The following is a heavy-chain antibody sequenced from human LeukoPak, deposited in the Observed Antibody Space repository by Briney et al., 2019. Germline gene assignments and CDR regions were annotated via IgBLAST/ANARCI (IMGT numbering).Heavy chain of an antibody. CDR2: INHSGST. CDR1: GGSFSGYY. Sequence: SETLSLTCAVYGGSFSGYYWSWIRQPPGKGLEWIGEINHSGSTNYNPSLKSRVTISVDTSKNQFSLKFNSVTAADTAVYYCARVGIVLVIGSNWVDPWGQGTLVTVSP. J-gene: IGHJ5*02. D-gene: IGHD3-22*01. V-gene: IGHV4-34*01. CDR3: ARVGIVLVIGSNWVDP.